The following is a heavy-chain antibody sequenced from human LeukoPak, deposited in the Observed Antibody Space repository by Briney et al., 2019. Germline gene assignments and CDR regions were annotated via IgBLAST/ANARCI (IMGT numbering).Heavy chain of an antibody. Sequence: GGSLRLSCAASGFTFSSYAMSWVRQAPGKGLEWVSAISGSGGSTYYADSVKGRFTISRDNSKNTLYLQMNSLRAEDTAVYYCAKEREPYYDFWSGYYPFDYWGQGTLVTASS. D-gene: IGHD3-3*01. CDR3: AKEREPYYDFWSGYYPFDY. CDR2: ISGSGGST. V-gene: IGHV3-23*01. J-gene: IGHJ4*02. CDR1: GFTFSSYA.